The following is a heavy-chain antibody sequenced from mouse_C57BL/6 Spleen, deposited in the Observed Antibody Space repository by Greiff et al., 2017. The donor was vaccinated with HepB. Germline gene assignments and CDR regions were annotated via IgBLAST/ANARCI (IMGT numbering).Heavy chain of an antibody. Sequence: EVNVVESGGGLVKPGGSLKLSCAASGFTFSDYGMHWVRQAPEKGLEWVAYISSGSSTIYYADTVKGRFTISRDNAKNTLFLQMTSLRSEDTAMYYCARLYGSSYGYFDVWGTGTTVTVSS. CDR1: GFTFSDYG. CDR3: ARLYGSSYGYFDV. D-gene: IGHD1-1*01. J-gene: IGHJ1*03. V-gene: IGHV5-17*01. CDR2: ISSGSSTI.